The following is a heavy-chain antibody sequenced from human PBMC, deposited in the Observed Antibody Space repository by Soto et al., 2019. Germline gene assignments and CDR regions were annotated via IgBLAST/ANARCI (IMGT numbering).Heavy chain of an antibody. CDR3: ARTPSGVVAAPRINWFDP. Sequence: SETLSLTCTVSGGSVSSGSYYWSWIRQPPGKGLEWIGYIYYSGSTKYNPSLKSRVTMTRNTSISTAYMELSSLRSEDTAVYYCARTPSGVVAAPRINWFDPWGQGTLVTVSS. V-gene: IGHV4-61*01. D-gene: IGHD2-15*01. CDR1: GGSVSSGSYY. CDR2: IYYSGST. J-gene: IGHJ5*02.